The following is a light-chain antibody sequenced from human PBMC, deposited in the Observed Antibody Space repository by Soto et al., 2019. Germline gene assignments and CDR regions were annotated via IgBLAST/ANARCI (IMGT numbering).Light chain of an antibody. V-gene: IGLV2-14*01. CDR2: EVS. J-gene: IGLJ1*01. CDR3: TSYTSDTALV. CDR1: SSHVGTYNY. Sequence: QSALTQPAPVSRSPGQSITISCTGTSSHVGTYNYVSWYQHHPGKAPKLIIYEVSNRHSGVSNRFSGSKSGSTASLTISGLQAEDEADYHCTSYTSDTALVFGTGTKVTGL.